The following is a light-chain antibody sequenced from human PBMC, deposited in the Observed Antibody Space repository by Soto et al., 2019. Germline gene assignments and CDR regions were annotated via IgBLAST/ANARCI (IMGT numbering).Light chain of an antibody. J-gene: IGLJ2*01. CDR2: NNA. V-gene: IGLV1-47*02. CDR3: TATDDRLTGPV. Sequence: QSVLTQPPSVSGTPGQRVTISCSGSSSNIETNLVHWYQHLPGASPRLLIYNNAQRPSGVPDRFSASKSGTSASLAISGLRSDDEADYYCTATDDRLTGPVFGGGTKLTVL. CDR1: SSNIETNL.